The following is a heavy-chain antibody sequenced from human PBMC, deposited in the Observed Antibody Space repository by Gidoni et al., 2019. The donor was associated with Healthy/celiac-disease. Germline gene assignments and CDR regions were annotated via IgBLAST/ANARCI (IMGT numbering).Heavy chain of an antibody. CDR3: AKDGNHNYYDSSGYWEEGWFDP. CDR2: ISGCGGST. CDR1: GFTFSSYA. J-gene: IGHJ5*02. Sequence: EVQLLESGGGLVQPGGSLRLSCAASGFTFSSYAMSWVRQAPGKGLEWVSAISGCGGSTYYADSGKGRFTISRDNSKNTLYLQMNSLRAEDTAVYYCAKDGNHNYYDSSGYWEEGWFDPWGQGTLVTVSS. V-gene: IGHV3-23*01. D-gene: IGHD3-22*01.